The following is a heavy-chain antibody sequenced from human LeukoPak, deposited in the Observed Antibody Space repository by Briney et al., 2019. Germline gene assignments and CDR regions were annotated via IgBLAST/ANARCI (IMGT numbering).Heavy chain of an antibody. D-gene: IGHD6-6*01. J-gene: IGHJ4*02. CDR3: AREYSSSSVYFDY. V-gene: IGHV1-46*01. Sequence: ASVKVSCKASGYTFTSYYMHWVRQAPGEGLEWMGIINPSGASTTDTQKSQGRVTMTRDTSTSTVYMELSSLRSEDTAVYFCAREYSSSSVYFDYWGQGTLVTVSS. CDR2: INPSGAST. CDR1: GYTFTSYY.